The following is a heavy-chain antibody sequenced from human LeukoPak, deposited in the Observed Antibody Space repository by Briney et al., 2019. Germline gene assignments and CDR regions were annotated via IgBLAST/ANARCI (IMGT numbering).Heavy chain of an antibody. CDR2: ISSSSSYI. CDR3: ARDPFYDILTGLADY. V-gene: IGHV3-21*01. D-gene: IGHD3-9*01. CDR1: GFTFSSYG. J-gene: IGHJ4*02. Sequence: PGGSLRLSCAASGFTFSSYGMHWVRQAPGKGLEWVSSISSSSSYIYYADSVKGRFTISRDNAKNSLYLQMNSLRAEDTAVYYCARDPFYDILTGLADYWGQGTLVTVSS.